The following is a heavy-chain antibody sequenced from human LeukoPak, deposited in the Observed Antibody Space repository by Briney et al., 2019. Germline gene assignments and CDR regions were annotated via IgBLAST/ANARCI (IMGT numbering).Heavy chain of an antibody. CDR1: GGSISSGGYY. V-gene: IGHV4-31*03. CDR3: ARDLGVRGMDV. J-gene: IGHJ6*02. D-gene: IGHD2-21*01. CDR2: LYYTGTT. Sequence: SETLSLTCTVSGGSISSGGYYWSWIRQHPGKGLEWIGYLYYTGTTYYNPSLKSRIIISVDTSKTQFSLRLSSVSAADTAIYYCARDLGVRGMDVWGQGTTVTVSS.